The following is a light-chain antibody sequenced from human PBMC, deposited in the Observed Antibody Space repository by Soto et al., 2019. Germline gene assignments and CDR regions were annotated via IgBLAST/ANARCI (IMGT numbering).Light chain of an antibody. V-gene: IGKV1-5*03. Sequence: DIQMTQSPSTLSASVGDRVTITCRARQNIVNWLAWYQQKPGKAPNLLTYTTSTFQRGVPSRFSGSGSGTEFPLTISSLHPDDFATYYCQQYDSHPMYTFGQGTKVDIK. CDR3: QQYDSHPMYT. J-gene: IGKJ2*01. CDR1: QNIVNW. CDR2: TTS.